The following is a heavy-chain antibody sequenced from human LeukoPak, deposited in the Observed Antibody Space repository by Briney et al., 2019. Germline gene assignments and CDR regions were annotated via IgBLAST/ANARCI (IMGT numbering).Heavy chain of an antibody. CDR3: ARDYYDPHFYYYYYMDV. D-gene: IGHD3-22*01. CDR2: IYTSGST. J-gene: IGHJ6*03. Sequence: KPSETLSLTCTVSGGSISSSSYYWSWIRQPAGKGLEWIGRIYTSGSTNYNPSLKSRVTISVDTSKNQFSLKLSSVTAADTAVYYCARDYYDPHFYYYYYMDVWGKGTTVTVSS. V-gene: IGHV4-61*02. CDR1: GGSISSSSYY.